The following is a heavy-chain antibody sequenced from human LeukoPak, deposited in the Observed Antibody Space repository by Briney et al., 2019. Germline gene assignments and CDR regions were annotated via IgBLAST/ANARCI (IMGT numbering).Heavy chain of an antibody. Sequence: ASVKVSCKASGYTFTSYDINWVRQATGQGLEWMGWMNPNRGNTGYAQKFQGRVTMTRNTSISTAYMELSSLRSEDTAVYYCAKPQGPSYYDSSGPLDYWGRGTLVTVSS. CDR1: GYTFTSYD. V-gene: IGHV1-8*01. D-gene: IGHD3-22*01. CDR3: AKPQGPSYYDSSGPLDY. CDR2: MNPNRGNT. J-gene: IGHJ4*02.